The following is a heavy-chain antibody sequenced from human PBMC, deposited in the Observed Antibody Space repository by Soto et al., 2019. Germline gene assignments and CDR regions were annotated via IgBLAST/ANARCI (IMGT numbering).Heavy chain of an antibody. V-gene: IGHV3-11*06. J-gene: IGHJ5*02. CDR3: ASQKRITIFGVVIESWFDP. D-gene: IGHD3-3*01. CDR2: ISSSSSYT. CDR1: GFTFSEYY. Sequence: PGGSLRLSCAASGFTFSEYYMSCIRQAPWKGLEWVSYISSSSSYTNYADSVKGRFTISRDNAKNSLYLQMNSLRAEDTAVYYCASQKRITIFGVVIESWFDPWGQGTLVTVSS.